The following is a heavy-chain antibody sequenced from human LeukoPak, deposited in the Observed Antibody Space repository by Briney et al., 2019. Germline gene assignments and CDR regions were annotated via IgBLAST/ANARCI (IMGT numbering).Heavy chain of an antibody. V-gene: IGHV3-21*01. J-gene: IGHJ4*02. D-gene: IGHD3-22*01. CDR1: GFTFSSYS. CDR2: ISSSSSYI. CDR3: ARDSPYYYDSSGYSGGPYYFDY. Sequence: PGGSLRLSCAASGFTFSSYSMNWVRQAPGKGLEWVSSISSSSSYIYYADSVKGRFTISRDNAKNSLYLQMNSLRAEDTAVYYCARDSPYYYDSSGYSGGPYYFDYWGQGTLVTVSS.